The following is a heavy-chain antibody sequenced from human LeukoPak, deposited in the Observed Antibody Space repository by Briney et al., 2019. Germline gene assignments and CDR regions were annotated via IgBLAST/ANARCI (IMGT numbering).Heavy chain of an antibody. Sequence: PGGSLRLSCAASGFTFSSYAMSWVRQAPGKGLEWVSAISGSGGSTYYADSAKGRFTISRDNSKNTLYLQMNSLRAEDTALYYCARVGQYYDYVWGSYRPQHFDYWGQGTLVTVSS. CDR1: GFTFSSYA. J-gene: IGHJ4*02. CDR2: ISGSGGST. D-gene: IGHD3-16*02. V-gene: IGHV3-23*01. CDR3: ARVGQYYDYVWGSYRPQHFDY.